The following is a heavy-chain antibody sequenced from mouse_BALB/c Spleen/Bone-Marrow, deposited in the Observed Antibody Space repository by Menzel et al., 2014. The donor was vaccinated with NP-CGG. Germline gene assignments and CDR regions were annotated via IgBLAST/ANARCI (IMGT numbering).Heavy chain of an antibody. J-gene: IGHJ3*01. CDR2: ISYSANT. D-gene: IGHD1-2*01. CDR1: GYSITSDYA. Sequence: EVKLQESGPGLVKPSQSLSPTCTVTGYSITSDYAWNWIRQFPGNKLEWMGYISYSANTNYNPSLKSRISITRDTSKNQFFPQLNSVTAEDTATYYCTRGTTAGFAYWGLGTLVTVSA. V-gene: IGHV3-2*02. CDR3: TRGTTAGFAY.